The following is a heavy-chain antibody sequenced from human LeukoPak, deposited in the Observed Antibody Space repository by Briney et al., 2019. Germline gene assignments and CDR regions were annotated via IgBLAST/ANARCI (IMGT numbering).Heavy chain of an antibody. V-gene: IGHV4-38-2*02. CDR2: IYHSGYT. J-gene: IGHJ4*02. Sequence: SETLSLTCNVSGYSISSGYYWAWIRQAPGKGLEWIGSIYHSGYTHYNPSLKGRVTISVDTSKNDFSLKLSSVAAADTAIYYCARDQNPTHYFDYWGQGTLVTVSS. CDR3: ARDQNPTHYFDY. CDR1: GYSISSGYY. D-gene: IGHD2/OR15-2a*01.